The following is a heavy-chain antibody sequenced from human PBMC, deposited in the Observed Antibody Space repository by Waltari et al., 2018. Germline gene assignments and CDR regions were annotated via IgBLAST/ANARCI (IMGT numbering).Heavy chain of an antibody. CDR1: GFIFSSYS. J-gene: IGHJ5*02. V-gene: IGHV3-48*04. Sequence: EEQLVESGGGLVQPGGSLILSWAASGFIFSSYSRSWVGQAPGKWLEWLSYISSRSDTIFYAYSVKGRFTISRDNGKNSLYLQMNSLRAEDTAVYYCARVVYAMEFDPWGQGTLVTVSS. D-gene: IGHD2-8*01. CDR2: ISSRSDTI. CDR3: ARVVYAMEFDP.